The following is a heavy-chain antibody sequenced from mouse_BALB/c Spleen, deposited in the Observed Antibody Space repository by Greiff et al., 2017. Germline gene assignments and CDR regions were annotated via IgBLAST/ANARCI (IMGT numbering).Heavy chain of an antibody. CDR3: ARGYGAYAMDD. CDR1: GYTFTDYN. CDR2: INPNNGGT. J-gene: IGHJ4*01. D-gene: IGHD1-1*02. Sequence: VQLQQSGPELVKPGASVKIPCKASGYTFTDYNMDWVKQSHGKSLEWIGDINPNNGGTIYNQKFKGKATLTVDKSSSTAYMELRSLTSEDTAVYYCARGYGAYAMDDRGQGTSVTVSS. V-gene: IGHV1-18*01.